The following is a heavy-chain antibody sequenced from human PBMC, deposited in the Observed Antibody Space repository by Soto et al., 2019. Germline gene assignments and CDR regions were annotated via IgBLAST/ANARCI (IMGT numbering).Heavy chain of an antibody. CDR1: GFTFDDFA. J-gene: IGHJ4*02. V-gene: IGHV3-9*01. CDR3: AKVGDATSFDY. Sequence: EVQLVESGGGLVQPGRSLRLSCAASGFTFDDFALHWVRQAPGKGLEWVLSIDWNSGTIGYADSVKGRFTISRYNAKNSLYLQMTSLRAEDTAFYYCAKVGDATSFDYWGQGTLVTGSS. D-gene: IGHD2-15*01. CDR2: IDWNSGTI.